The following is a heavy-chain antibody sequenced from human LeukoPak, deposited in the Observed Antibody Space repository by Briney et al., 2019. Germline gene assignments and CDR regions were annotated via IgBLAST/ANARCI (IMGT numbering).Heavy chain of an antibody. CDR1: GYTFINYY. CDR2: INPSGGGT. CDR3: AREFGGYIDL. V-gene: IGHV1-46*01. J-gene: IGHJ4*02. Sequence: ASVKVSCKASGYTFINYYMHWVRQAPGQGLEWMGIINPSGGGTSYAQKFQGRVTMTRDTSTSTVYMEVSSLRSEDTAVYYCAREFGGYIDLWGQGTLVTVSS. D-gene: IGHD2-15*01.